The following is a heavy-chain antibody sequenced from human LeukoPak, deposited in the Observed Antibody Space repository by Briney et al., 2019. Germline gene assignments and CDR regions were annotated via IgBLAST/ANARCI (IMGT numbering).Heavy chain of an antibody. CDR2: INSDGSST. V-gene: IGHV3-74*01. Sequence: GGSLRLSCAASGFTFSSYWMHWVRQAPGKGLVWVSRINSDGSSTSYADSVKGRFTISRDNAKNTLYLQMNSLRAEDTAVYYCARDWSIPNYYDSSGYYYGPPDYWGQGTLVTVSS. CDR3: ARDWSIPNYYDSSGYYYGPPDY. D-gene: IGHD3-22*01. J-gene: IGHJ4*02. CDR1: GFTFSSYW.